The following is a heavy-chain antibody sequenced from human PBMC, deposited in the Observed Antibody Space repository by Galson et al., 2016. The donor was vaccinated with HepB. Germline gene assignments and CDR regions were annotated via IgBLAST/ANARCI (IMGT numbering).Heavy chain of an antibody. V-gene: IGHV3-23*01. D-gene: IGHD3-3*01. CDR2: ISGSAGNT. Sequence: SLRLSCAASGFTFSSNAMSWVRQAPGKGLEWVSLISGSAGNTYYADSVKGRVTISRDNSKNTLYLHMNSLRADDTAVYYCVKDETQGPRFVEWLLSFDYWGQGTLVTVSS. J-gene: IGHJ4*02. CDR1: GFTFSSNA. CDR3: VKDETQGPRFVEWLLSFDY.